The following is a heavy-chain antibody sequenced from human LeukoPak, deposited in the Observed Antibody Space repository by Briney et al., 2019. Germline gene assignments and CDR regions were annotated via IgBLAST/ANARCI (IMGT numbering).Heavy chain of an antibody. J-gene: IGHJ4*02. CDR1: GFTFSSSA. CDR2: ITDSGAGT. Sequence: GGSLRLSCAASGFTFSSSAMSWVREAPGKGLEWVSAITDSGAGTYYADSVKGRFTISRDNSKNTLYLKMNSLRAEDTAVYYCASRIVGAPGPFDYWGQGTLVTVSS. CDR3: ASRIVGAPGPFDY. V-gene: IGHV3-23*01. D-gene: IGHD1-26*01.